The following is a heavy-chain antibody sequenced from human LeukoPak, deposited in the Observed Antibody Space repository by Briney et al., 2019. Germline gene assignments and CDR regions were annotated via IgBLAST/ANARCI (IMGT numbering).Heavy chain of an antibody. D-gene: IGHD3-3*01. CDR3: ASLRSDFWSGYYLNYFDY. CDR2: INHSGST. Sequence: SETLSLTCAVYGGSFSGYYWSWIRQPPGKGLEWIGEINHSGSTNYNPSLKSRGTISVDTTKNQFSLKLCSVTAADTAVYYCASLRSDFWSGYYLNYFDYWGQGTLVTVSS. V-gene: IGHV4-34*01. CDR1: GGSFSGYY. J-gene: IGHJ4*02.